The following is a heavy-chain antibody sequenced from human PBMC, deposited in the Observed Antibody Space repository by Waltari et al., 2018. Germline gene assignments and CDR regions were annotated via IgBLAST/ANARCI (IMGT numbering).Heavy chain of an antibody. CDR2: SNPNSGET. CDR1: GITFTGHY. J-gene: IGHJ4*02. CDR3: ARVWFHSGLDY. V-gene: IGHV1-2*02. D-gene: IGHD5-12*01. Sequence: QVNLAQSGAEVKKPGASVKVSCKASGITFTGHYMHWVRQAPGQGLEWMGWSNPNSGETKYAPKFRGRVAVTRDTSISTIYMEIINLTSDDTAVYYCARVWFHSGLDYWGQGTLVTVSS.